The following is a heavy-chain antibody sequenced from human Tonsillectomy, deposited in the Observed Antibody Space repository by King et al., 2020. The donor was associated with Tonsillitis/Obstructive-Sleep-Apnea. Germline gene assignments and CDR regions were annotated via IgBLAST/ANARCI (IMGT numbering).Heavy chain of an antibody. D-gene: IGHD5-24*01. V-gene: IGHV4-34*01. CDR1: GGSFSGYY. Sequence: QVQLQQWGAGLLKPSGTLFLTCAVYGGSFSGYYWTWIRQSPGKGLEWIGEINHSGSSNSNPYLKSRLTMSVDTSKNQISLKLSSVTAADTAIYYCARGLRERNGRFLDSWGQGTLVAVSS. J-gene: IGHJ4*02. CDR2: INHSGSS. CDR3: ARGLRERNGRFLDS.